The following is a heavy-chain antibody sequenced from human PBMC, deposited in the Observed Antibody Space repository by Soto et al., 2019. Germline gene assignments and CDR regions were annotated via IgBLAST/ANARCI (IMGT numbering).Heavy chain of an antibody. Sequence: EVQLLESGGGLVQPGGSLRLSCAASGFTFSSYAMSWVRQAPGKGLEWVSAISGSGGSTYYADSVKGRFTISRDNSKNTLYLQMNSLRAEDPAVYSCATASGWFGEFDYWGQGTLVTVSS. J-gene: IGHJ4*02. CDR2: ISGSGGST. D-gene: IGHD3-10*01. CDR1: GFTFSSYA. CDR3: ATASGWFGEFDY. V-gene: IGHV3-23*01.